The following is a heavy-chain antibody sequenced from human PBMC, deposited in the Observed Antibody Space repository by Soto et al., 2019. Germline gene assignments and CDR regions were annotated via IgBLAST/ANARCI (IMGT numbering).Heavy chain of an antibody. Sequence: ASVKVSCKVSGYTLTELSMHWVRQAPGKGLGWMGGFDPEVGETIYAQKFQGRVTMTEDTSTDTAYMELSSLRSEDTAVYYCAIESGLTRGLDVWGQGTTVTVSS. CDR3: AIESGLTRGLDV. CDR1: GYTLTELS. CDR2: FDPEVGET. J-gene: IGHJ6*02. D-gene: IGHD3-10*01. V-gene: IGHV1-24*01.